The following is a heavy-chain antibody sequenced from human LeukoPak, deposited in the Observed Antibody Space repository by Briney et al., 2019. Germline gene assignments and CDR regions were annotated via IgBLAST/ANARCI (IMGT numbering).Heavy chain of an antibody. CDR2: ISSGSSYI. D-gene: IGHD1-7*01. J-gene: IGHJ4*02. CDR1: GFTFSSYA. CDR3: ARLGRQGTSY. V-gene: IGHV3-21*01. Sequence: GALRLSCAASGFTFSSYAMSWVRQAPGKGLEWVSSISSGSSYIYYADSVKGRFNISRDNAKNSLYLQMSSLRAEDTAVYYCARLGRQGTSYWGQGTLVTVSS.